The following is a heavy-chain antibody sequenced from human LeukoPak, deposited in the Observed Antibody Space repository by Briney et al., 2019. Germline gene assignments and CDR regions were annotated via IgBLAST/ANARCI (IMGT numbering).Heavy chain of an antibody. J-gene: IGHJ4*02. Sequence: SETLSLTCTVSGCSVSGYYWSWIRQPAGKGLEWIGHIYTTGSTCYNPSLKSRLTMSVDTSKNQFSLKLSSVTAADTAVYYCARGFESSGWRPTYYFDYWGQGTLVTVSS. V-gene: IGHV4-4*07. CDR2: IYTTGST. CDR1: GCSVSGYY. D-gene: IGHD6-19*01. CDR3: ARGFESSGWRPTYYFDY.